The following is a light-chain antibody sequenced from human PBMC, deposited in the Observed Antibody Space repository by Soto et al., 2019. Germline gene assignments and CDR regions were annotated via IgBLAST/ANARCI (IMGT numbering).Light chain of an antibody. V-gene: IGLV4-69*01. CDR1: SGHSSYA. Sequence: QPVLTQSPSASASLGASVKLTCTLSSGHSSYAIAWHQQQPEKGPRYLVRLNSDGSHSKGDGIPDRFSGSSSGAERYLTISSLRSEDEADYYCQTWDTGIVVFGGVTKLTVL. J-gene: IGLJ2*01. CDR2: LNSDGSH. CDR3: QTWDTGIVV.